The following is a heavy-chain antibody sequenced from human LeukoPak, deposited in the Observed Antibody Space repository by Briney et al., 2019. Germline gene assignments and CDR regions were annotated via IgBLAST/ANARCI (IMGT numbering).Heavy chain of an antibody. Sequence: SVKVSCKASGGTFSSYAISWVRQAPGQGLEWMGGIIPIFGTANYAQKFQGRVTITADKSTSTAYMELSSLRSEDAAVYYCARIERNYYDSSGPWGQGTLVTVSS. CDR2: IIPIFGTA. CDR3: ARIERNYYDSSGP. CDR1: GGTFSSYA. J-gene: IGHJ4*02. V-gene: IGHV1-69*06. D-gene: IGHD3-22*01.